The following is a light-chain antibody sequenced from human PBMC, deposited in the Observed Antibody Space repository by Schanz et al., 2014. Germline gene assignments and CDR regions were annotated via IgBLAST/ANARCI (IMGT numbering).Light chain of an antibody. Sequence: QSALTQPASVSGSPGQSITISCTGTSSDVGAYNYVSWYQQPPGKAPKLMIYEVTKRPSGVPHRFSGSKSGNTASLTVSGLQAEDEADYYCASWDASLNARVFGGGTKVTVL. CDR2: EVT. CDR1: SSDVGAYNY. J-gene: IGLJ3*02. CDR3: ASWDASLNARV. V-gene: IGLV2-8*01.